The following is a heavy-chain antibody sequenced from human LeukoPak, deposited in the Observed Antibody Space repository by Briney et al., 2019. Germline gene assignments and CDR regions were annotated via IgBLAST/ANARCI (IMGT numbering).Heavy chain of an antibody. D-gene: IGHD3-22*01. Sequence: GGSLRLSCAASGFTFSSYAMHWVRQAPGKGLEWVAVISYDGSNKYYADSVKGRFTISRDNSKNTLYLQMNSLRAEDTAVYYCARDFYDSSGHYLDYWGQGTLVTVSS. CDR2: ISYDGSNK. V-gene: IGHV3-30-3*01. J-gene: IGHJ4*02. CDR3: ARDFYDSSGHYLDY. CDR1: GFTFSSYA.